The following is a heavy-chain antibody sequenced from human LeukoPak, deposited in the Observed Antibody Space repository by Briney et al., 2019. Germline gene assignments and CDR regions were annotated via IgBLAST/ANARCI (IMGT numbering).Heavy chain of an antibody. CDR2: ISSSGNTI. V-gene: IGHV3-48*03. J-gene: IGHJ4*02. CDR3: SIVVNYYDSSGCFDY. Sequence: GGSLRLSCAASEFTFTSYELNWVRQAPGKRLEWVSYISSSGNTISYADSVKGRFTISRDNAKNSLYLQMNSVRHEDTAVYYFSIVVNYYDSSGCFDYWGQGTLVTVSS. D-gene: IGHD3-22*01. CDR1: EFTFTSYE.